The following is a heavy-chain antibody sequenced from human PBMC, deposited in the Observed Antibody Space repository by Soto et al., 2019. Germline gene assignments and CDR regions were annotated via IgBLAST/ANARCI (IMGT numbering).Heavy chain of an antibody. V-gene: IGHV4-30-2*01. Sequence: QLQLQESGSGLVKPSQTLSLTCAVSGGSISSCGYSWSWIRQPPGKGLEWIGYICHSASTYYNPSLKRRVTISVDRSKNQFSLKLSSVTAADTAVYYCAEGIAARTLGYWGQGTLVTVSS. J-gene: IGHJ4*02. CDR3: AEGIAARTLGY. D-gene: IGHD6-6*01. CDR2: ICHSAST. CDR1: GGSISSCGYS.